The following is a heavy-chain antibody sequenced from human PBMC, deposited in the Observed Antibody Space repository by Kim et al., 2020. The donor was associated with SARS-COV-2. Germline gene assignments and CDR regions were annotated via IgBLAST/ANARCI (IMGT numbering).Heavy chain of an antibody. D-gene: IGHD3-10*01. V-gene: IGHV3-21*01. CDR3: ARGWFGQGGDY. CDR2: ITVSSTHI. J-gene: IGHJ4*02. Sequence: GGSLRLSCAASGFTFNTYTMDWVRQAPGKGLEWVSSITVSSTHIYYADSVEGRFTISRDNARNSVYLQMNSLRDDDTAIDYCARGWFGQGGDYWGQGA. CDR1: GFTFNTYT.